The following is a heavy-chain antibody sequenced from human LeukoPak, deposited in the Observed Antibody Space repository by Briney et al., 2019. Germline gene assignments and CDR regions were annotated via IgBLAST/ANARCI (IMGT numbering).Heavy chain of an antibody. CDR1: GGSISSGGYY. CDR2: IYYSGST. J-gene: IGHJ5*02. D-gene: IGHD2-15*01. Sequence: SETLSLTCTVSGGSISSGGYYWSWIRQHPGKGLERIGYIYYSGSTYYNPSLKSRVTISVDTSKNQFSLKLSSVTAADTAVYYCARGREAATLGWFDPWGQGTLVTVSS. CDR3: ARGREAATLGWFDP. V-gene: IGHV4-31*03.